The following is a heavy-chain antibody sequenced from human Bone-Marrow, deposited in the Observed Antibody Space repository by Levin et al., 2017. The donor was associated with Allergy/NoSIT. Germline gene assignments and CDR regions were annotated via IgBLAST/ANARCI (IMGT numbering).Heavy chain of an antibody. D-gene: IGHD3-22*01. CDR1: GFTFSNAW. CDR3: TTDDYYDSSGYKAAFDN. Sequence: PGESLKISCAASGFTFSNAWMSWVRQAPGKGLQWVGRIKSKTDGGTTDYAAPVKGRFTISRDDSKNTLYLQMNSLKTEDTAVYFCTTDDYYDSSGYKAAFDNWGQGTLVTVSS. J-gene: IGHJ4*02. CDR2: IKSKTDGGTT. V-gene: IGHV3-15*01.